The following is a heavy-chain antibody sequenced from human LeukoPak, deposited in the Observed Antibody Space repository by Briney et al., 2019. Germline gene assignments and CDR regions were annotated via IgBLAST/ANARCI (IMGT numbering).Heavy chain of an antibody. CDR2: IYTSGKT. CDR1: GGSISSGSYY. Sequence: PSETLSLTCTVSGGSISSGSYYWTWIRQPAGKGLELIGRIYTSGKTNYNPSLKSRVTISVDTSKNQFSLKLTSVTAADTAVYFCARSRGGFGDYGSWFDPWGQGTLVTVSS. J-gene: IGHJ5*02. CDR3: ARSRGGFGDYGSWFDP. D-gene: IGHD4-17*01. V-gene: IGHV4-61*02.